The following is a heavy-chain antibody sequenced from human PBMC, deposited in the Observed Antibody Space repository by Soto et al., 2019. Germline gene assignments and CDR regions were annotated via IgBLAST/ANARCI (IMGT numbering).Heavy chain of an antibody. CDR3: ARGYTSGYPSNWFDP. CDR1: GFTFSDYG. J-gene: IGHJ5*02. V-gene: IGHV3-30*19. Sequence: QVQLVESGGGVVQPGRSLRLSCAASGFTFSDYGMHWVRQAPGKGLELVALIAYDGSSKQYADDVRGRFTISRDNSEITLYLQMNSLRAEDTAIYYCARGYTSGYPSNWFDPWGQGTLVTVSS. D-gene: IGHD3-3*01. CDR2: IAYDGSSK.